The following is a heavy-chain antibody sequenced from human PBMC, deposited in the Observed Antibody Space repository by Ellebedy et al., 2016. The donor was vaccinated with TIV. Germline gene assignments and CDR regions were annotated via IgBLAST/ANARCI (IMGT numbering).Heavy chain of an antibody. CDR1: GFTFSSYT. V-gene: IGHV3-23*01. D-gene: IGHD3-16*01. CDR2: IGASGGDT. CDR3: AKDLRGGRLDY. J-gene: IGHJ4*02. Sequence: GESLKISXAASGFTFSSYTMSWVRQAPGKGLEWVSAIGASGGDTYYADSVKGRFTISRDNSKNTLFLQISSLRAEDTAVYYCAKDLRGGRLDYWGQGTLVTVSS.